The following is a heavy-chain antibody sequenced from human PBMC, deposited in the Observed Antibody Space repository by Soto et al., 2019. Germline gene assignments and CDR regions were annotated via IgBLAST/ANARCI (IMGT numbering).Heavy chain of an antibody. Sequence: QVQLVQSGAEVKKPGSSVKVSCKASGGTFSSYAISWVRQAPGQGLEWMGGIIPIFGTANYAQKFQGRVTITADEFQSQGYMGLGSLRSEDTGVYYCARGGYAVGRGPELGFDPWGQGTLVTVSS. CDR1: GGTFSSYA. D-gene: IGHD1-1*01. CDR2: IIPIFGTA. CDR3: ARGGYAVGRGPELGFDP. V-gene: IGHV1-69*01. J-gene: IGHJ5*02.